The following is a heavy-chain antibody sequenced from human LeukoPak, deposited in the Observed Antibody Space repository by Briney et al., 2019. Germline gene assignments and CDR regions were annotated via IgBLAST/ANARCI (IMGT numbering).Heavy chain of an antibody. CDR2: INPNSGGT. CDR3: ARDYGDLYYYYYYMDV. V-gene: IGHV1-2*02. Sequence: ASVKVSCKASGYTFTGYYMHWVRQAPGQGLEWMGWINPNSGGTNYAQKFQGRVTMTRDTSISTAYMELSRLRSDDTAVYYCARDYGDLYYYYYYMDVWGKGTTVTVSS. J-gene: IGHJ6*03. D-gene: IGHD4-17*01. CDR1: GYTFTGYY.